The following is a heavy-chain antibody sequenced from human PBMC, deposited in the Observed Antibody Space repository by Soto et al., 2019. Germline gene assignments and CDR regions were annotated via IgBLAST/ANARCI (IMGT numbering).Heavy chain of an antibody. Sequence: ASVKVSCKSSGYTFTSYAMQCVRQAPGQRLEWMGWINAGNGNTKYSQKFQGRVTITRDTSASTAYMELSSLRSEDTAVYYCARGLGLYYFDYWGQGTLVTVSS. V-gene: IGHV1-3*01. CDR3: ARGLGLYYFDY. J-gene: IGHJ4*02. CDR2: INAGNGNT. D-gene: IGHD1-26*01. CDR1: GYTFTSYA.